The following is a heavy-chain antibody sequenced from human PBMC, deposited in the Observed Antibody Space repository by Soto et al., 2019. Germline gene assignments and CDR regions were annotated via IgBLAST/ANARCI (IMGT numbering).Heavy chain of an antibody. Sequence: PGGSLRHSCAASGFTFSNFAMSWVRQAPGKGLEWVSVISGGGGTTYYADSVKGRFTISRDNSKNTLYLQMNSLRAEDTALYYCAKAMSTPSRPRNYFDYWGQGTLVTVSS. J-gene: IGHJ4*02. V-gene: IGHV3-23*01. D-gene: IGHD6-6*01. CDR2: ISGGGGTT. CDR1: GFTFSNFA. CDR3: AKAMSTPSRPRNYFDY.